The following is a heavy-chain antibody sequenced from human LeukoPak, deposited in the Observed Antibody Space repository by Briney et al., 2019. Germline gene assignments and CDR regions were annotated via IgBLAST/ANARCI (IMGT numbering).Heavy chain of an antibody. D-gene: IGHD1-14*01. CDR2: LQPSGAT. Sequence: SETLSLTCIVSGASISSYYWGWIRHPAGKELEWIGRLQPSGATNYNPSLESRVTMSVDTSKNQFSLSLTSVTAADTAVYYCARDSTGTAFDPWGQGTLVTVSS. CDR1: GASISSYY. J-gene: IGHJ5*02. V-gene: IGHV4-4*07. CDR3: ARDSTGTAFDP.